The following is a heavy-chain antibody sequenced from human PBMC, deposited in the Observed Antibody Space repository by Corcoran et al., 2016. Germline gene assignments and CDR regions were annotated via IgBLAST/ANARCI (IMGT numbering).Heavy chain of an antibody. Sequence: QVQLVQSGAEVKKPGASVKVSCKASGYTFTSYGISWMRQAPGQGLEWMGWISAYNGNTNYAQKLQGRVTMTTDTSTSTAYMELRSLGSDDTAVYYCARVLAIGGLYYYGSGAYYFDYWGQGTLVTVSS. V-gene: IGHV1-18*01. CDR1: GYTFTSYG. CDR3: ARVLAIGGLYYYGSGAYYFDY. D-gene: IGHD3-10*01. J-gene: IGHJ4*02. CDR2: ISAYNGNT.